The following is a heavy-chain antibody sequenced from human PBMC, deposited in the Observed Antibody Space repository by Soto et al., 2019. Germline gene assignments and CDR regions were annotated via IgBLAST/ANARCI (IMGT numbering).Heavy chain of an antibody. D-gene: IGHD4-17*01. CDR3: ARAPEGVTTTFACFDP. Sequence: GGSVGLSCAASGVTFSSYWMQWVRQGPGKGLVWVSRINSDGSSTSYAGSVKGRFTISRDNAKNTLYLQMNSLRAEDTAVYYCARAPEGVTTTFACFDPWGQGTLVTVSS. J-gene: IGHJ5*02. V-gene: IGHV3-74*01. CDR1: GVTFSSYW. CDR2: INSDGSST.